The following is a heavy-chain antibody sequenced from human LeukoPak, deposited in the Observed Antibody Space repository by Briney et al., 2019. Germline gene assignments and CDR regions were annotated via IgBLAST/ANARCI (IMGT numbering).Heavy chain of an antibody. J-gene: IGHJ3*02. CDR3: SRGGAPAGYAYDI. Sequence: GGSLRLSCAASGFTFSRYDLHWVRQSPEKGLEWVSAIGTAGDTYYPDSVKGRFTISRDNAKNSFYLQMNNLRVGDTAVYYCSRGGAPAGYAYDIWGHGTVVTVSS. CDR1: GFTFSRYD. D-gene: IGHD6-13*01. V-gene: IGHV3-13*01. CDR2: IGTAGDT.